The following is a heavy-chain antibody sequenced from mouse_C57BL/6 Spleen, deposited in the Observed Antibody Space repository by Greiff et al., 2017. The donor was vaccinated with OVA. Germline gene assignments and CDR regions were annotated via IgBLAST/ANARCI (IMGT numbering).Heavy chain of an antibody. D-gene: IGHD1-1*01. J-gene: IGHJ1*03. Sequence: EVMLVESEGGLVQPGSSMKLSCTASGFTFSDYYMAWVRQVPEKGLEWVANINYEGSSTYYLDSLKSRFIISRDNAKNILYLQMSSLKSEDTATYYCARDVYGSSYSWYFDVWGTGTTVTVSS. V-gene: IGHV5-16*01. CDR1: GFTFSDYY. CDR2: INYEGSST. CDR3: ARDVYGSSYSWYFDV.